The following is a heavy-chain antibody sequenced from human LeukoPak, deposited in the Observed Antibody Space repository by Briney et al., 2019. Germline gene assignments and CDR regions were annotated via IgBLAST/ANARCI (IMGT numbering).Heavy chain of an antibody. Sequence: GGSLRLSCAASRIIFSNSAMSWVRQAPGKGLEWVSSMNSGGDRIYYADSVKGRFTISRDNSKNTLFLQMNSLRAEDSAVYYCATDREGDPSAYYLVGGQGTLITVSS. CDR3: ATDREGDPSAYYLV. J-gene: IGHJ4*02. D-gene: IGHD3-22*01. CDR2: MNSGGDRI. V-gene: IGHV3-23*01. CDR1: RIIFSNSA.